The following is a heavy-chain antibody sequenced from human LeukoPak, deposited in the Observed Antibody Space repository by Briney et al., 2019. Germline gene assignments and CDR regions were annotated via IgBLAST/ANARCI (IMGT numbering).Heavy chain of an antibody. CDR3: ARSTYYYGSGSYYPPVNWFDP. J-gene: IGHJ5*02. Sequence: SETLSLTCTVSGGSISSSSYYWGWIRQPPGKGLEWIGSIYYSGSTYYNPSLKSRVTISVDTSKNQFSLKLSSVTAADTAVYYCARSTYYYGSGSYYPPVNWFDPWGQGTLVTVSS. V-gene: IGHV4-39*07. D-gene: IGHD3-10*01. CDR2: IYYSGST. CDR1: GGSISSSSYY.